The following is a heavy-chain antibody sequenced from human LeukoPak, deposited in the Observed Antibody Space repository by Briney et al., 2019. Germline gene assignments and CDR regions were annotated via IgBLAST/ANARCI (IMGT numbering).Heavy chain of an antibody. Sequence: SETLSLTCAVYGGSFSGYYWSWIRQPPGKGLEWIGEINHSGSTNYNPSLKSRVTISVDTTKNQFSLKLSSVTAADTAVYYCARGRDDYGGFDYWGQGTLVTVSS. D-gene: IGHD4-17*01. CDR1: GGSFSGYY. CDR2: INHSGST. J-gene: IGHJ4*02. CDR3: ARGRDDYGGFDY. V-gene: IGHV4-34*01.